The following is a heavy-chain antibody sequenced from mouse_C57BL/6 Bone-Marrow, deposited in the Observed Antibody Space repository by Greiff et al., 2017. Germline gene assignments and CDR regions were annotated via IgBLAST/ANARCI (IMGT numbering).Heavy chain of an antibody. CDR3: ARGLLRYRSYWYCDV. V-gene: IGHV1-50*01. D-gene: IGHD1-1*01. J-gene: IGHJ1*03. CDR1: GYTFTSYW. Sequence: VQLQQPGAELVKPGASVKLSCKASGYTFTSYWMPWVKQRPGQGLEWIGEIDPSDSYTNYNQKFKGKATLTVDQSFSTAYMQLSSLTSEDSAVYYCARGLLRYRSYWYCDVWGTGTTVTVSA. CDR2: IDPSDSYT.